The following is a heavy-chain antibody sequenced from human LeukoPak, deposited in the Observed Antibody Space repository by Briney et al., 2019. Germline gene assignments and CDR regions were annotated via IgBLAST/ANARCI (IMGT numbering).Heavy chain of an antibody. D-gene: IGHD6-13*01. CDR1: GFTFSSYG. CDR2: IWYDGSNK. Sequence: GGSMRLSCAASGFTFSSYGMHWVRQAPGKGLEWVAVIWYDGSNKYYADSVKGRFTISRDNSNNTLYMQMNSLRAEDTAVYYCAKILPMYSSSWQVSIDYWGQGTLVTVSS. V-gene: IGHV3-33*06. J-gene: IGHJ4*02. CDR3: AKILPMYSSSWQVSIDY.